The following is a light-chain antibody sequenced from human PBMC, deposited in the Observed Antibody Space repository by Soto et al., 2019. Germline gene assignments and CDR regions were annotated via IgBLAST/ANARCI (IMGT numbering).Light chain of an antibody. Sequence: IMLTQSPATLSLSQGEGATLSCRASQSVSSYLAWYQQKPGQAPRLLIYDASNRATGIPARFSGSGSGTDFTLTISSLEPEDFAVYYCQQRSNWPRTFGQGTKVDIK. V-gene: IGKV3-11*01. CDR2: DAS. CDR3: QQRSNWPRT. CDR1: QSVSSY. J-gene: IGKJ1*01.